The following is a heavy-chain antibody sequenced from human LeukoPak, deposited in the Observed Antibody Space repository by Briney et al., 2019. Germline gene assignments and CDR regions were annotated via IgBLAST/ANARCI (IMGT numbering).Heavy chain of an antibody. CDR1: GFTFSSYG. Sequence: GGSLRLSCAASGFTFSSYGMHWVRQAPGKGLEWVAFIRYDGSNKYYADSVKGRFTISRDNSKNTLYLQMNSLRAEDTAVYCCAKELGYCSSTSCYTAFDIWGQGTMVTVSS. J-gene: IGHJ3*02. V-gene: IGHV3-30*02. CDR2: IRYDGSNK. CDR3: AKELGYCSSTSCYTAFDI. D-gene: IGHD2-2*02.